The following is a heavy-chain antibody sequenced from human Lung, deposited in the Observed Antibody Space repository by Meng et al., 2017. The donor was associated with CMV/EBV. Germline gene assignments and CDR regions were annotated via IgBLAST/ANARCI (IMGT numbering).Heavy chain of an antibody. CDR2: ISSSGTYI. D-gene: IGHD2-21*01. CDR1: GFTFSSYS. CDR3: ARDVSPRSSAYFAIYYFYALDV. V-gene: IGHV3-21*01. J-gene: IGHJ6*02. Sequence: GESLKISCAASGFTFSSYSMNWVRQAPGKGLEWVSSISSSGTYIYYADSVKGRFTISRDNAQNSLYLQMNSLRAEDTAVYYCARDVSPRSSAYFAIYYFYALDVWGQGTXVNV.